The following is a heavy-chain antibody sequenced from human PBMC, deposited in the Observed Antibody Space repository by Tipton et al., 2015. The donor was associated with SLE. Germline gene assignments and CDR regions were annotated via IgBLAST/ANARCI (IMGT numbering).Heavy chain of an antibody. CDR3: ARDRFVPNLRLQRDFDY. CDR1: GFTFSSYG. Sequence: SLRLSCAASGFTFSSYGMHWVRQAPGKGLDWVAVIWYDGSNKYYADSVKGRFTISRDNAKNSLYLQMNSLRAEDTAVYYCARDRFVPNLRLQRDFDYWGQGTLVTVSS. J-gene: IGHJ4*02. D-gene: IGHD4-17*01. CDR2: IWYDGSNK. V-gene: IGHV3-33*01.